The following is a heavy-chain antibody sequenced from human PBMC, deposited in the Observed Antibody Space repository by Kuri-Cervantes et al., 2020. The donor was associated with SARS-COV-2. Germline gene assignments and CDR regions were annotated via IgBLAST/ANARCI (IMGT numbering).Heavy chain of an antibody. CDR2: IYYSGST. D-gene: IGHD2-2*02. V-gene: IGHV4-59*12. J-gene: IGHJ5*02. Sequence: SETLSLTCTVSGGSISSYYWGWIRQPPGKGLEWIGYIYYSGSTNYNPSLKSRVTISVDTSKNQFSLKLSSVTAADTAVYYCARERRYCSSTSCYNEAQRWFDPWGQGTLVTVSS. CDR1: GGSISSYY. CDR3: ARERRYCSSTSCYNEAQRWFDP.